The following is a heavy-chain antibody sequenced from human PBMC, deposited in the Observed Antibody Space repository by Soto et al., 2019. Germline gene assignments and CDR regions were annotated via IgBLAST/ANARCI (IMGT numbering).Heavy chain of an antibody. D-gene: IGHD3-9*01. Sequence: SETLSLTCTVSGGSISSSSYDWGWIRQPPGKGLEWIGSIYYSGSTYYNPSLKSRVTISVDTSKNQFSLKLSSVTAADTAVYYCARQEAYYDILTGYFDYWGQGTLVTVSS. CDR3: ARQEAYYDILTGYFDY. J-gene: IGHJ4*02. CDR2: IYYSGST. CDR1: GGSISSSSYD. V-gene: IGHV4-39*01.